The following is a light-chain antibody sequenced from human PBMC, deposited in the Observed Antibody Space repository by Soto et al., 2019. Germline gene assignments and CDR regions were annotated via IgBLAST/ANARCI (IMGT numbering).Light chain of an antibody. CDR3: TSYVGNDIWV. CDR2: EVT. Sequence: QSALTQPPSASGSPGQSVTISCTGTSSDVGAYNYVSWYQQYPGKAPKLMIYEVTKRPSRVPDRFSGSKSGNTASLTVSGLQAEAEADYYCTSYVGNDIWVFGGGTKVTVL. J-gene: IGLJ2*01. V-gene: IGLV2-8*01. CDR1: SSDVGAYNY.